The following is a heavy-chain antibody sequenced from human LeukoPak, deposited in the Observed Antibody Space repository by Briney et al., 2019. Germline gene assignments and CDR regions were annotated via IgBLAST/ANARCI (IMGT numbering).Heavy chain of an antibody. J-gene: IGHJ4*02. V-gene: IGHV4-39*07. Sequence: SETLSLTCTVSGGSISSSSYFWGWIRQPPGKGLQWIGSISYSGSTYYNPSLKSRVTISVDTSKNQFSLKLSSVTAADTAVYYCARAVGWLRFPQFDYWXQGTLVTVSS. CDR2: ISYSGST. D-gene: IGHD5-12*01. CDR3: ARAVGWLRFPQFDY. CDR1: GGSISSSSYF.